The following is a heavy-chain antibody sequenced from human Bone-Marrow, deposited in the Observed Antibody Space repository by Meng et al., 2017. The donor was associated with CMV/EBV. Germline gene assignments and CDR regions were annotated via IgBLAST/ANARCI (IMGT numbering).Heavy chain of an antibody. D-gene: IGHD3-3*01. CDR2: IKQDGSEK. CDR1: GFTFNSYA. J-gene: IGHJ6*02. Sequence: GGSLRLSCAASGFTFNSYAMSWVRQAPGKGLEWVANIKQDGSEKYYVDSVKGRFTISRDNAKNSLYLQMNSLRAEDTAVYYCARDSIYGMDVWGQGTTVTVSS. CDR3: ARDSIYGMDV. V-gene: IGHV3-7*01.